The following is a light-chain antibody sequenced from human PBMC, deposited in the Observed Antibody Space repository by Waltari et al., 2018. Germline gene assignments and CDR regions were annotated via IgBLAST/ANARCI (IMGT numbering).Light chain of an antibody. CDR1: SSDVGGYNY. V-gene: IGLV2-14*03. J-gene: IGLJ2*01. CDR2: DVK. CDR3: SSYTSTSTVL. Sequence: QSDLSQPASMSGSPGQSITISCTGTSSDVGGYNYVSWYQEYPGKATKLIIYDVKNRPSGVSNRFSGSKSGNTASLTISGLQAEDEADYYCSSYTSTSTVLFGGGTKVTVL.